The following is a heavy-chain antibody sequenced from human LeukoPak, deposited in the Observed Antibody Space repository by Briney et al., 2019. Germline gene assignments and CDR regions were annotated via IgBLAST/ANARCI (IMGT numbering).Heavy chain of an antibody. V-gene: IGHV1-18*01. CDR3: ARDRYYDATGQVDY. CDR1: GYTFTTYA. D-gene: IGHD3-22*01. CDR2: ISAYSGNT. J-gene: IGHJ4*02. Sequence: GASVKVSCKASGYTFTTYAMNWVRQAPGQGLEWMGWISAYSGNTNYAQNLQGRVTMTTDTSTSTAYMELRSLRSDDTAVYYCARDRYYDATGQVDYWGQGTLVTVSS.